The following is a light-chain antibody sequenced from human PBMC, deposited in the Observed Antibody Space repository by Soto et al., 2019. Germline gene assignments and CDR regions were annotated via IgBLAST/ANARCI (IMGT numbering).Light chain of an antibody. V-gene: IGLV2-23*02. J-gene: IGLJ2*01. CDR1: SSDVGNYNL. Sequence: QSVLTQPASVSGSPGQSMTISCTGTSSDVGNYNLVSWYQQYPGRAPQLIIYEVTKRPSGVSNRFSGSKSGNTASLTISGLRADDEADYSCCSYSGSSTFVIFGGGTNVTVL. CDR2: EVT. CDR3: CSYSGSSTFVI.